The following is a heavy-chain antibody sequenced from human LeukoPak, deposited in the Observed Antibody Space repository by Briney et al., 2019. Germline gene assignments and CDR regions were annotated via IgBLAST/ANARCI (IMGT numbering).Heavy chain of an antibody. Sequence: GGSLRLSCAASGFTFSSYSMNWVRQAPGKGLEWVSSISSSSSYIYYADSVKGRFTISRDNAKNSLYLQMNSLRAEDTAVYYCARTWFGELFYYYYYGMDVWGHGTTVTVSS. CDR3: ARTWFGELFYYYYYGMDV. V-gene: IGHV3-21*01. CDR2: ISSSSSYI. D-gene: IGHD3-10*01. J-gene: IGHJ6*02. CDR1: GFTFSSYS.